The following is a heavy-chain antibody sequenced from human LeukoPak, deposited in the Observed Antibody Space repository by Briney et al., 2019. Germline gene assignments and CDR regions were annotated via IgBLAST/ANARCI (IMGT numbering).Heavy chain of an antibody. V-gene: IGHV3-7*01. D-gene: IGHD3-10*01. Sequence: QSGGSLRLSCTASGFTLSRYGMNWPRHAPGKGLEWVANIKEDGSNTYYAHSLKARFTISRDSAENSLYLQMHSLRAEDTAVYYCVRDGSGSVEFDYWGQGTLVTVSS. CDR1: GFTLSRYG. CDR2: IKEDGSNT. J-gene: IGHJ4*02. CDR3: VRDGSGSVEFDY.